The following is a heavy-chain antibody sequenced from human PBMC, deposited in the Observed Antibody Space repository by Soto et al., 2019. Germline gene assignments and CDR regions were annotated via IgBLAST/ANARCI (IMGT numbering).Heavy chain of an antibody. J-gene: IGHJ4*02. CDR2: IYYSGST. V-gene: IGHV4-39*02. D-gene: IGHD1-26*01. CDR3: ARERRGGSGRYYPIDY. CDR1: GGSISSSSYY. Sequence: KPXESLSRTCPVSGGSISSSSYYWGWIRQPPGKGLEWIGSIYYSGSTYYNPSLKSRVTISVDTSKNQFSLKLSSVTAADTAVYYCARERRGGSGRYYPIDYWGQGTLVTVYS.